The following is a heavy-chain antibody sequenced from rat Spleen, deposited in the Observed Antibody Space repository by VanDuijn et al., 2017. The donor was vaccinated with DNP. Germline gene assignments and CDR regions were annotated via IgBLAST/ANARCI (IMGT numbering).Heavy chain of an antibody. J-gene: IGHJ2*01. V-gene: IGHV2-41*01. CDR3: AEMTTGMGY. Sequence: QVQLKESGPGLVQPSQTLSLTCTVAGFSLTSNNVHWVRQPPGKGLEWMGIIWGDGSTNYNSALKSRLSISRDTSKGQVFLVMNSLQADDTAVYFCAEMTTGMGYWGQGVMVTVAS. CDR2: IWGDGST. CDR1: GFSLTSNN. D-gene: IGHD1-7*01.